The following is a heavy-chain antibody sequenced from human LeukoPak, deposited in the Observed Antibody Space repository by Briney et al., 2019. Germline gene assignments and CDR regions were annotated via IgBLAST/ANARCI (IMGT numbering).Heavy chain of an antibody. D-gene: IGHD3-10*01. J-gene: IGHJ4*02. Sequence: GGSLRLSCAASGFMFSSYAMSWVRQAPGKGLEWVSAISGSGDSTYYADSVKGRFTISRGNSENTLYLQMNSLRVEDTAIYYCAKVEGATWYGESEYYFDYWGQGTLVTVSS. V-gene: IGHV3-23*01. CDR3: AKVEGATWYGESEYYFDY. CDR1: GFMFSSYA. CDR2: ISGSGDST.